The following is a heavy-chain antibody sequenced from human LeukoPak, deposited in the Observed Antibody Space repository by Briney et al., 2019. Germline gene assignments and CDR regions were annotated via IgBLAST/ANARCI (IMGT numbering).Heavy chain of an antibody. CDR1: GGTFSSYA. CDR3: ARVWPQGADAFDI. V-gene: IGHV1-69*04. D-gene: IGHD2-21*01. Sequence: GASVKVSCKASGGTFSSYAISWVRQAPGQGLEWMGRIIPILGIANYAQKFQGRVTITTDESTSTAYMELSSLRSEDTAVYYCARVWPQGADAFDIWGQGTMVTVSS. CDR2: IIPILGIA. J-gene: IGHJ3*02.